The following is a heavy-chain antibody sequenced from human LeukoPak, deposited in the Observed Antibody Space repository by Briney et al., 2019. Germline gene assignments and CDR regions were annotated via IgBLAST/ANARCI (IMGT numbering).Heavy chain of an antibody. J-gene: IGHJ4*02. CDR3: AKSSDGSTSFGQ. V-gene: IGHV3-23*01. CDR1: GFTVSHYY. D-gene: IGHD2-2*01. Sequence: GGSLRLSCAASGFTVSHYYMTWVRQAPGKGLEWVSAISGSGGSTYYADSVKGRFTISRDNSKNTLYLQINSLRAEDMALYYCAKSSDGSTSFGQWGQGTLVTVSS. CDR2: ISGSGGST.